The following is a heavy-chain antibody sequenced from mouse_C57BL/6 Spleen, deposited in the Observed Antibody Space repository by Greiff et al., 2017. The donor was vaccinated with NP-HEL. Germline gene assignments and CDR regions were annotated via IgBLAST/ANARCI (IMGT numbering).Heavy chain of an antibody. V-gene: IGHV1-7*01. J-gene: IGHJ1*03. Sequence: VQLQQSGAELAKPGASVKLSCKASGYTFTSYWMHWVKQRPGQGLEWIGYINPSSGYTKYNQKFKDKATVTADKSSSTAYMQLSSLTSEDSAVYYCARNYYGSSDWYFDVWGTGTTVTVSS. CDR1: GYTFTSYW. D-gene: IGHD1-1*01. CDR2: INPSSGYT. CDR3: ARNYYGSSDWYFDV.